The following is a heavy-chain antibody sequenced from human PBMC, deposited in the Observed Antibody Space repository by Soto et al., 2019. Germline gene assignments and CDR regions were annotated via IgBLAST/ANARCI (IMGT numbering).Heavy chain of an antibody. V-gene: IGHV4-39*01. D-gene: IGHD6-13*01. CDR3: ARHERGWGSSWYWFDP. J-gene: IGHJ5*02. CDR2: IYYSGST. CDR1: GGSISSSSYY. Sequence: QLQLQESGPGLVKPSETLSLTCTVSGGSISSSSYYWGWIRQPPGKGLEWIGSIYYSGSTYYNPSLKSRVTISVDTSKNQFSLKLSSVTAADTAVYYCARHERGWGSSWYWFDPWGQGTLVTVSS.